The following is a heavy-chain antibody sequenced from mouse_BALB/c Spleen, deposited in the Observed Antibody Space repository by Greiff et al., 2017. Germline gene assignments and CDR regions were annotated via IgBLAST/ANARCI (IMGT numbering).Heavy chain of an antibody. Sequence: EVQLQQSGAELVKPGASVKLSCTASGFNIKDTYMHWVKQRPEQGLEWIGRIDPANGNTKYDPKFQGKATITADTSSNTAYLQLSSLTSEDTAVYYCARLGWLLRSMDYWGQGTSVTVSS. D-gene: IGHD2-3*01. CDR3: ARLGWLLRSMDY. J-gene: IGHJ4*01. V-gene: IGHV14-3*02. CDR2: IDPANGNT. CDR1: GFNIKDTY.